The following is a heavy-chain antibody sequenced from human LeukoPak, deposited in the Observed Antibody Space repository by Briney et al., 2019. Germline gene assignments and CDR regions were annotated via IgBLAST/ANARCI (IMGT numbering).Heavy chain of an antibody. CDR1: GDSISSSNYY. CDR3: ARRKRSGCSSTSCLLNWFDP. D-gene: IGHD2-2*01. Sequence: TSETLSLTCSVSGDSISSSNYYWGWIRQPPGKGLEWIGSIYYSERTYYNPSLKSRVTTFADTSKNQLSLKLSSVTAADTAVYYCARRKRSGCSSTSCLLNWFDPWGQGTLVTVSS. J-gene: IGHJ5*02. CDR2: IYYSERT. V-gene: IGHV4-39*01.